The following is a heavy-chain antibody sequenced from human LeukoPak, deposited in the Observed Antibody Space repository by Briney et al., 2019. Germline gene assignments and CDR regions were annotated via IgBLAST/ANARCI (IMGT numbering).Heavy chain of an antibody. CDR3: ARDRYTVVSWYFDL. Sequence: SETLSLTCTVSGGSISSGGYYWSWIRQHPGKGLEWIGYIYYSGSTYYNPSLKSRVTISVDTSKNQFSLKLSSVTAADSAVYYCARDRYTVVSWYFDLWGRGTLVTVSS. CDR1: GGSISSGGYY. D-gene: IGHD4-23*01. CDR2: IYYSGST. V-gene: IGHV4-31*03. J-gene: IGHJ2*01.